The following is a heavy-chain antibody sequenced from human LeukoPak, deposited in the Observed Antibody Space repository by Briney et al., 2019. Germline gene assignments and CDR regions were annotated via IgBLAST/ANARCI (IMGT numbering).Heavy chain of an antibody. Sequence: ASVKVSCKAAGYTFTDYYLHWVRQAPGQGLEWRGWISPNTGDTNYALKFQGRVTMTRDTSISTAYMELSSLRSDDTAVYYCASPRYNWNYPDVWGKGTTVTVSS. CDR3: ASPRYNWNYPDV. J-gene: IGHJ6*03. V-gene: IGHV1-2*02. CDR1: GYTFTDYY. CDR2: ISPNTGDT. D-gene: IGHD1-20*01.